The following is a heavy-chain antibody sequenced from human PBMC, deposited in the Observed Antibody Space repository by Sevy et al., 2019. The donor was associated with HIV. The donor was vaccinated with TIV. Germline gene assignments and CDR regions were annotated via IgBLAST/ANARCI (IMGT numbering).Heavy chain of an antibody. J-gene: IGHJ4*02. D-gene: IGHD3-3*01. CDR2: ISASGGST. Sequence: GGSLRLSCAASGFTFSTYAMTWVRQGPGKGLEWVSSISASGGSTFYADSVKGRFTISRDNSKNTLYLQMNSLRADDPAVYYCAKRNTIWRQGTLVPVSS. V-gene: IGHV3-23*01. CDR3: AKRNTI. CDR1: GFTFSTYA.